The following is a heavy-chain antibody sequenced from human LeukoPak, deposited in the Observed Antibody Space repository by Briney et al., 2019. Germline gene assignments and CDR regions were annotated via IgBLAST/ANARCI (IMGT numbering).Heavy chain of an antibody. D-gene: IGHD6-13*01. CDR1: GGSISSSSYY. CDR3: ARRGIAAAGTYYFDY. CDR2: IYYSGST. V-gene: IGHV4-39*01. J-gene: IGHJ4*02. Sequence: ETLSLTCTVSGGSISSSSYYWGWIRQPPGKGLEWIGSIYYSGSTYYNPSLKSRVTISVDTSKNQFSLKLSSVTAADTAVYYCARRGIAAAGTYYFDYWGQGTLVTVSS.